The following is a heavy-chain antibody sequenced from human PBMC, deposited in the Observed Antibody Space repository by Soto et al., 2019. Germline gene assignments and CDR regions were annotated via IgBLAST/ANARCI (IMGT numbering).Heavy chain of an antibody. V-gene: IGHV3-11*06. CDR1: GFTFISYY. CDR3: ARDSGPYYYGSGSYYHGY. D-gene: IGHD3-10*01. Sequence: WGTLRLSCAASGFTFISYYMILIRHSPLKWREWVSYISSSSSYTNSAHTVKGRFTISRDNAKNSLYLKMNTLRAEDTDVYYCARDSGPYYYGSGSYYHGYWGQGTLVTVSS. CDR2: ISSSSSYT. J-gene: IGHJ4*02.